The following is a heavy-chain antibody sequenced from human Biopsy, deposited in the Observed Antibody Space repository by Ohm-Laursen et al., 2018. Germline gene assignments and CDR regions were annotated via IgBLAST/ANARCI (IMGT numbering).Heavy chain of an antibody. V-gene: IGHV1-24*01. Sequence: ASSGKVSCKVSGYTLTELSIHWVRQAPGRGLEWMGGFAPENGKTIYAQKFQGRITMTEDTSTGTAYMELSSLRSEDTAVYYCAADINVWNVNYWGQGTQVTVSS. CDR3: AADINVWNVNY. CDR1: GYTLTELS. D-gene: IGHD1-1*01. CDR2: FAPENGKT. J-gene: IGHJ4*02.